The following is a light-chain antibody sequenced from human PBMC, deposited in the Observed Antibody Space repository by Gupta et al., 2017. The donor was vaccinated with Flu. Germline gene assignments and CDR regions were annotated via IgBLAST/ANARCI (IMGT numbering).Light chain of an antibody. J-gene: IGKJ4*01. V-gene: IGKV3-20*01. CDR1: RTVYTDP. Sequence: EGDNLSLRASRTVYTDPLAWYPQKPRQAPRPLIHGFFHSATGVPDRFSGRGSGTDFTLPISRVEPEDFAVYYCQQYSSSPLTFGGGTKVEIK. CDR3: QQYSSSPLT. CDR2: GFF.